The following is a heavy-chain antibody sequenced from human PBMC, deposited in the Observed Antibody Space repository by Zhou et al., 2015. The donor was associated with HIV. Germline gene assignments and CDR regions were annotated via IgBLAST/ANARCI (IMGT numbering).Heavy chain of an antibody. Sequence: QVQLVQSGAEVKKPGSSVKVSCKASGGTFSSYAISWVRQAPGQGLEWMGGIIPIFGTANYAQKFQGRVTITADESTSTAYMELSSLRSEDTAVYYCAGLGYCSSTSCYNYYYYYMDVWGKGTTVTVSS. CDR3: AGLGYCSSTSCYNYYYYYMDV. V-gene: IGHV1-69*01. J-gene: IGHJ6*03. D-gene: IGHD2-2*02. CDR2: IIPIFGTA. CDR1: GGTFSSYA.